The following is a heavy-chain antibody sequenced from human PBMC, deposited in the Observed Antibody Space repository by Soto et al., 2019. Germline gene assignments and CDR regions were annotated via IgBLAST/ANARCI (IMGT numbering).Heavy chain of an antibody. CDR2: ISSSSSTI. J-gene: IGHJ4*02. CDR3: AREGHDSNYYDSSGYFDY. CDR1: GFTFSTYS. D-gene: IGHD3-22*01. Sequence: PGGSLRLSCAASGFTFSTYSMNWVRQAPGKGLEWVSYISSSSSTIFYTDSVKGRFTISRDNARNTVFLHMNSLRAEDTAVYYCAREGHDSNYYDSSGYFDYWGQGTLVTVSS. V-gene: IGHV3-48*01.